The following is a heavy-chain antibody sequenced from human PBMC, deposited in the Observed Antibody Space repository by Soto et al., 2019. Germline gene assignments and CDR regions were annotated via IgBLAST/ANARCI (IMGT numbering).Heavy chain of an antibody. Sequence: PGGSLRLSCAASGITFNNYALSWVRQAPGKGLEWVSGISGSGANTYYADSVKGRFTISRDNSRNTLSLQMNSLRADDTAVYYCVRTIQPGTTTYFDYWGQGTLVTVSS. CDR3: VRTIQPGTTTYFDY. D-gene: IGHD1-1*01. CDR1: GITFNNYA. V-gene: IGHV3-23*01. J-gene: IGHJ4*02. CDR2: ISGSGANT.